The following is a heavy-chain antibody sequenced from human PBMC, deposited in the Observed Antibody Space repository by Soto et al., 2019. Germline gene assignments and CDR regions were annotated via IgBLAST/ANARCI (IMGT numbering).Heavy chain of an antibody. CDR2: IIPIFGTA. D-gene: IGHD2-2*01. Sequence: QVQLVQSGAEVKKPGSSVKVSCKASGGTFSSYAISWVRQAPGQGLEWMGGIIPIFGTANYAEKFQGRVTMTANKSTSTAYMELSSLRSEDTAVYYCARHVPAAGYYYGMDVWGQGTTVTVSS. J-gene: IGHJ6*02. V-gene: IGHV1-69*14. CDR3: ARHVPAAGYYYGMDV. CDR1: GGTFSSYA.